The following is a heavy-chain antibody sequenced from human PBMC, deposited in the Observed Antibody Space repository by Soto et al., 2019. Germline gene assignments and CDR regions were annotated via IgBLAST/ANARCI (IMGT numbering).Heavy chain of an antibody. CDR2: IYYSGST. V-gene: IGHV4-59*12. D-gene: IGHD3-10*01. J-gene: IGHJ4*02. Sequence: SETLSLTCTVSGGSISSYYWSWIRQPPGKGLEWIGYIYYSGSTNYNPSLKSRVTISVDTSKNQFSLKLSSVTAADTAVYYCARDARYGSGRNFDYWGQGTLVTVS. CDR3: ARDARYGSGRNFDY. CDR1: GGSISSYY.